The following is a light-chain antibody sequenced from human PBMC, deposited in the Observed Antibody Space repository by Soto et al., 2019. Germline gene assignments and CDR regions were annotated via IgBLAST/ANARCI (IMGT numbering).Light chain of an antibody. CDR1: SSDVGRYDY. CDR3: CSFAGSYSYV. CDR2: DVT. J-gene: IGLJ1*01. Sequence: QSVLTQPRSVSGSPGQSVTISCTGTSSDVGRYDYVSWYQQHPGKAPKLIVYDVTERPSGVPDRFSGSKPGNTASLTISGLQAEDEADYSCCSFAGSYSYVFGTGTKVTVL. V-gene: IGLV2-11*01.